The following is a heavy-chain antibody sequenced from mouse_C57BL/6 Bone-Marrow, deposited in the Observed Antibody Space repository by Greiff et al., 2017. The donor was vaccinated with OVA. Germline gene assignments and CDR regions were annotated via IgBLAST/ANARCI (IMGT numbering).Heavy chain of an antibody. D-gene: IGHD4-1*01. CDR1: GYAFSSSW. CDR2: IYPGDGDT. Sequence: LEESGPELVKPGASVKISCKASGYAFSSSWMNWVKQRPGKGLEWIGRIYPGDGDTNYNGKFKGKATLTADKSSSTAYMQLSSLTSEDSAVYFCAGTGTDDYWGQGTTLTASS. J-gene: IGHJ2*01. V-gene: IGHV1-82*01. CDR3: AGTGTDDY.